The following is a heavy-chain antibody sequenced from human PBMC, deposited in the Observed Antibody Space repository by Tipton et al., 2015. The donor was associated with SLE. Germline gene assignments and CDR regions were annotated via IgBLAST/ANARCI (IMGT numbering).Heavy chain of an antibody. CDR1: GASVGHSSYY. Sequence: TLSLTCTVSGASVGHSSYYWGWIRQPPGKGLEWIGSILYNGVTSYNTSLKSRITISLDTSKNQFSLKLTSMTAADTAVYYCARVTTNVDPWGQGTLVTVSS. V-gene: IGHV4-39*07. CDR3: ARVTTNVDP. CDR2: ILYNGVT. D-gene: IGHD4-11*01. J-gene: IGHJ5*02.